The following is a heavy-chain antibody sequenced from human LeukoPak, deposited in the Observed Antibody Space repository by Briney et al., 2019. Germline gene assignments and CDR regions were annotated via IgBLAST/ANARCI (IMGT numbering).Heavy chain of an antibody. V-gene: IGHV4-4*07. CDR1: GGSISSYY. D-gene: IGHD2-15*01. CDR3: ARGKGGYCSGGSCYWFDP. CDR2: IYTSGST. J-gene: IGHJ5*02. Sequence: PSETLSLTCTVSGGSISSYYWSWIRQPAGKGLEWIGRIYTSGSTNYSPSLKSRVTMSVDTSKNQFSLKLSSVTAADTAVYYCARGKGGYCSGGSCYWFDPWGQGTLVTVSS.